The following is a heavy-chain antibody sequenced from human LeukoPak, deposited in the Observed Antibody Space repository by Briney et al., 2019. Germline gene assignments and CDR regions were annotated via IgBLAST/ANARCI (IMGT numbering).Heavy chain of an antibody. D-gene: IGHD5-18*01. CDR3: ARERLPESGYFDL. V-gene: IGHV4-39*02. J-gene: IGHJ2*01. Sequence: SETLSLTCTVSGGSISSSSYYWGWIRQPPGKGLEWIGSIYYSGSTYYNPSLKSRVTISVDTSKNQFSLKLSSVTAADAAVYYCARERLPESGYFDLWGRGTLVTVSS. CDR2: IYYSGST. CDR1: GGSISSSSYY.